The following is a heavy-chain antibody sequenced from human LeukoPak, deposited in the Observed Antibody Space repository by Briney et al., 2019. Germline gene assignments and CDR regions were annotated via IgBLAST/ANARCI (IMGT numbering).Heavy chain of an antibody. J-gene: IGHJ4*02. CDR3: ARESSGYSYGYFDY. CDR2: ISYEGSNK. V-gene: IGHV3-30*04. D-gene: IGHD5-18*01. Sequence: PGGSLRLSCAASGFTFSSYAMHWVRQAPGKGLEGVAVISYEGSNKYYADSVKGRFTISRDNSKNTLYLQMNSLRAEDTAVYYCARESSGYSYGYFDYWGQGTLVTVSS. CDR1: GFTFSSYA.